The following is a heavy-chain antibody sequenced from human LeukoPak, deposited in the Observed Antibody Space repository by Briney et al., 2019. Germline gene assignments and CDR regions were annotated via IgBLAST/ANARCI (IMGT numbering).Heavy chain of an antibody. CDR3: ARQGSSGYNWFDP. V-gene: IGHV5-51*01. Sequence: GESPKISCKASGYSFTSYWIGWVRQMPGKGLEWMGVIYPGDSDTRYSPSFQGQVTISADKSIATAYLQWSSLKASDTAIYYCARQGSSGYNWFDPWGQGTLVTVSS. CDR2: IYPGDSDT. CDR1: GYSFTSYW. J-gene: IGHJ5*02. D-gene: IGHD6-6*01.